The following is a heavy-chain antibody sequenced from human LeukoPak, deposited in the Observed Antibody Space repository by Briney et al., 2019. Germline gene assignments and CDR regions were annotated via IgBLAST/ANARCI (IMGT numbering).Heavy chain of an antibody. CDR1: GFTFGSYS. J-gene: IGHJ4*02. Sequence: PGGSLRLSCAASGFTFGSYSMNWVRQAPGKGLEWVSYISGSGSSIYYTDSVKGRFTISRDNAKNSLYLQMNSLRAEDTAVYYCARQLDSWGQGTLVTVSS. V-gene: IGHV3-48*01. CDR2: ISGSGSSI. CDR3: ARQLDS.